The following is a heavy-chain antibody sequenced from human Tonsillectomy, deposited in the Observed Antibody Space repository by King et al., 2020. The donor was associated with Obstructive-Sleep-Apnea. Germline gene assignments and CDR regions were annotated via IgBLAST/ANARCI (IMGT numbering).Heavy chain of an antibody. D-gene: IGHD6-19*01. CDR1: GYSFTSYW. Sequence: VQLVESGAEVKKPGESLRISCTGSGYSFTSYWISWVRQMPGKGLEWMGRIDTSDSYTYYSPSFQGHVTISVDKSIGTAYLQWSSLKASDTAMYYCARHGSGSDYWGQGTLVTVSS. V-gene: IGHV5-10-1*01. CDR3: ARHGSGSDY. J-gene: IGHJ4*02. CDR2: IDTSDSYT.